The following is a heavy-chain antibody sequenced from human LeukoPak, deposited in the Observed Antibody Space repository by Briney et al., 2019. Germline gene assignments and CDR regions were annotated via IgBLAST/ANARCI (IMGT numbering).Heavy chain of an antibody. CDR3: ARDTLPIYYYDSSGPIGDAFDI. V-gene: IGHV3-30-3*01. J-gene: IGHJ3*02. CDR2: ISYDGSNK. CDR1: GFTFSSYA. D-gene: IGHD3-22*01. Sequence: GGSLRLSCAASGFTFSSYAMPWVRQAPGKGLEWVAVISYDGSNKYYADSVKGRFTISRDNSKNTLYLQMNSLRAEDTAVYYCARDTLPIYYYDSSGPIGDAFDIWGQGTMVTVSS.